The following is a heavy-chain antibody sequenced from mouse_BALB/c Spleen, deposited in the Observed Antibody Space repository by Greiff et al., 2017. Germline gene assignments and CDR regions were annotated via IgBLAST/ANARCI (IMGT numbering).Heavy chain of an antibody. Sequence: VQLHQSGPELVKPGASVKISCKASGYAFSSSWMNWVKQRPGQGLEWIGRIYPGDGDTNYNGKFKGKATLTADKSSSTAYMQLSSLTSVDSAVYFCARQLGLPYYYAMDYWGQGTSVTVSS. V-gene: IGHV1-82*01. CDR3: ARQLGLPYYYAMDY. CDR1: GYAFSSSW. D-gene: IGHD3-1*01. CDR2: IYPGDGDT. J-gene: IGHJ4*01.